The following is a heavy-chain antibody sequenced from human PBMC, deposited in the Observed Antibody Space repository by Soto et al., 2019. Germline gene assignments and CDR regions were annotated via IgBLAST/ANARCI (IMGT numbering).Heavy chain of an antibody. Sequence: SETLSLTCTVSGGSISNYYWSWIRQPPGKGLEWIGYIYYSGSTKYKPSLKSRVTISVDTSKNQFSLKLSSVTAADTAVYYCARDAYSSDRGYWGQGNLVTVSS. CDR1: GGSISNYY. CDR3: ARDAYSSDRGY. V-gene: IGHV4-59*01. J-gene: IGHJ4*02. D-gene: IGHD3-16*01. CDR2: IYYSGST.